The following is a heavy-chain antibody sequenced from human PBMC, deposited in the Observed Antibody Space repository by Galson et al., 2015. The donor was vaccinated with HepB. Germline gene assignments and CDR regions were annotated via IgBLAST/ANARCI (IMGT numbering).Heavy chain of an antibody. V-gene: IGHV1-2*06. CDR2: INPNSGVT. D-gene: IGHD2-15*01. CDR3: TRGGVTAGPKFNWFDP. CDR1: RYSFSAYY. J-gene: IGHJ5*02. Sequence: SVKVSCKASRYSFSAYYIHWVRQAPGQGPEWMGRINPNSGVTTYAQRFQGRVTMTRDSSINTAFMTLNSLTSDDTAIYYCTRGGVTAGPKFNWFDPWGQGALVTVSS.